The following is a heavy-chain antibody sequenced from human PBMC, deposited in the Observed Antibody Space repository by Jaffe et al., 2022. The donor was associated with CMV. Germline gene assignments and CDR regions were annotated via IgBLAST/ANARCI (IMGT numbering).Heavy chain of an antibody. D-gene: IGHD1-26*01. CDR1: GFTFNSYT. Sequence: EVQLVESGGGLVKPGGSLRLSCAASGFTFNSYTMNWVRQAPGKGLEWVASITGTGTYIYYTDSVKGRFTISRDNADNSLYLQMNSLRAEDTAVYYCARDRRWEGDFDYWGQGTLVTVSS. J-gene: IGHJ4*02. CDR2: ITGTGTYI. V-gene: IGHV3-21*01. CDR3: ARDRRWEGDFDY.